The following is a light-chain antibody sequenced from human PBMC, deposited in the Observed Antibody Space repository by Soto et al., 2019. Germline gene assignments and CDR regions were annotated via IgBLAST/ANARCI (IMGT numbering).Light chain of an antibody. CDR2: DVS. CDR1: SSDVGGYNF. Sequence: QSALTQPASVSGSPGQSITISCTGTSSDVGGYNFVYWYQHQPGKAPQLIIYDVSNRPSGVSNRFSGSKSGNTASLTISGLQAGDEADYYCNAWASSTDDVVFGGGTKVTVL. V-gene: IGLV2-14*03. J-gene: IGLJ2*01. CDR3: NAWASSTDDVV.